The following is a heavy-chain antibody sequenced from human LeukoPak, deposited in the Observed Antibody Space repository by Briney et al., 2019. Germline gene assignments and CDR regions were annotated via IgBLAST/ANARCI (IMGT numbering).Heavy chain of an antibody. V-gene: IGHV3-23*01. CDR1: GFTFSSYA. D-gene: IGHD6-13*01. CDR2: ISGSGGST. J-gene: IGHJ5*02. Sequence: GGSLRLSCTTSGFTFSSYAMSWVRQAPGKGLEWVSAISGSGGSTYYADSVKGRFTISRDNSKNTLYLQMNSLRAEDTAVYYCAKDPTIYSSSWHNWFDPWGQGTLVTVSS. CDR3: AKDPTIYSSSWHNWFDP.